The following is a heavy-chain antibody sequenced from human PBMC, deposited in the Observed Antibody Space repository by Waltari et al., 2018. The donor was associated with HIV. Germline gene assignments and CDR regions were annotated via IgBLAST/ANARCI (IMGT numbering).Heavy chain of an antibody. J-gene: IGHJ5*02. CDR1: EFTFSDYW. Sequence: EVYLVESGGGLVQPGESLTLSCAASEFTFSDYWMTWVRQGPGKGREWVANINQYGTEEFYVDSVKGRFTIYRDNARNSLYLEMTNLRADDTAVYYCARGAASVDLWGQGTLVTVSS. D-gene: IGHD6-25*01. CDR2: INQYGTEE. CDR3: ARGAASVDL. V-gene: IGHV3-7*01.